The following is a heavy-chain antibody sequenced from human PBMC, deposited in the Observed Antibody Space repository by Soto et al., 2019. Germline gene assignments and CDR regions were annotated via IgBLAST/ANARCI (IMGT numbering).Heavy chain of an antibody. D-gene: IGHD6-19*01. V-gene: IGHV3-30*18. CDR2: ISYDGSNK. J-gene: IGHJ6*03. CDR1: GFTFSSYG. CDR3: AKEGNTSGAARSYYYYYMDV. Sequence: GGSLRLSCAASGFTFSSYGMHWVRQAPGKGLEWVAVISYDGSNKYYADSVKGRFTISRDNSKNTLYLQMNSLRAEDTAVYYCAKEGNTSGAARSYYYYYMDVWGKGTTVTVSS.